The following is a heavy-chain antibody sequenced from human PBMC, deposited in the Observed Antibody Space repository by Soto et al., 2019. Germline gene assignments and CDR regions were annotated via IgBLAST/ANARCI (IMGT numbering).Heavy chain of an antibody. CDR3: AKSHDSWSLRSDY. J-gene: IGHJ4*02. V-gene: IGHV3-23*01. CDR1: GFTFSSCA. D-gene: IGHD3-10*01. Sequence: VQLLESGGGLVQPGGSLRLSCAASGFTFSSCAMNWVRQAPGKGLEWVSGISGSGGSTYYSDSVKGRFTISRDNSKNTLYLQMNSRRAEDTAVYYCAKSHDSWSLRSDYWGQGTLVTVSS. CDR2: ISGSGGST.